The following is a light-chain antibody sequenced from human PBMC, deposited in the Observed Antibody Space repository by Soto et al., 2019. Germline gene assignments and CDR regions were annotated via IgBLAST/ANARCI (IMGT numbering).Light chain of an antibody. CDR2: SND. Sequence: QSVLTQAPSASGTPGQRVTISCSGSSTNIGSNTVSWYQQVPGTAPKLLIYSNDQRPSGVPDRFSGSKSGTSASLAIGGLQSEDEADYYCAAWDDSLNRWVFGGGTKLTVL. V-gene: IGLV1-44*01. CDR3: AAWDDSLNRWV. J-gene: IGLJ3*02. CDR1: STNIGSNT.